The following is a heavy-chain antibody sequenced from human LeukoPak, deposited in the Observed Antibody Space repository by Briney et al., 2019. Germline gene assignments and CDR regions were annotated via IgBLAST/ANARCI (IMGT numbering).Heavy chain of an antibody. D-gene: IGHD3-3*01. J-gene: IGHJ4*02. CDR2: INAGNGNT. CDR1: GYTFTSYA. V-gene: IGHV1-3*01. Sequence: GASVKVSCKASGYTFTSYAIHWVRQAPGQRLEWMGWINAGNGNTKYSQKLQGRVTITADESTSTAYMELSSLRSEDTAVYYCARGDITIFGVVISSVSLDYWGQGTLVTVSS. CDR3: ARGDITIFGVVISSVSLDY.